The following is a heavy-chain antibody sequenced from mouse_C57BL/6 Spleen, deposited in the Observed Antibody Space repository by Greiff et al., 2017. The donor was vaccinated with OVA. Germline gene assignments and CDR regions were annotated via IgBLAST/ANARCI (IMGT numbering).Heavy chain of an antibody. D-gene: IGHD1-1*01. CDR1: GFTFSDYG. CDR2: ISSGSSTI. V-gene: IGHV5-17*01. CDR3: ARQGFYGSYFDY. J-gene: IGHJ2*01. Sequence: EVKVVESGGGLVKPGGSLKLSCAASGFTFSDYGMHWVRQAPEKGLEWVAYISSGSSTIYYADTVKGRFTISRDNAKNTLFLQMTSLRSEDTAMYYCARQGFYGSYFDYWGQGTTLTVSS.